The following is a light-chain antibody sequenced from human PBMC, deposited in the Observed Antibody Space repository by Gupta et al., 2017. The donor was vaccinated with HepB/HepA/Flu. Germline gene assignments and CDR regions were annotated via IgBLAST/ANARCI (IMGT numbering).Light chain of an antibody. CDR3: SSYTSSSTLEV. J-gene: IGLJ3*02. Sequence: QSDLTQPASVSGSPGQSITISCTGTSSDVGGYTYVSWYQQHPGKAPKLMIYDVSNRPSGVSNRFSGSKSGNTASLTISGLQAEDEADYYCSSYTSSSTLEVFGGGTKLTVL. V-gene: IGLV2-14*01. CDR1: SSDVGGYTY. CDR2: DVS.